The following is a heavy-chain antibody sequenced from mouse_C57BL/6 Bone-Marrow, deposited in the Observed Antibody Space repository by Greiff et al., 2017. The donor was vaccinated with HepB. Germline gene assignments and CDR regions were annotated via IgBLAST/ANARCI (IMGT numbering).Heavy chain of an antibody. D-gene: IGHD3-2*02. V-gene: IGHV1-15*01. CDR3: TREKDSSGFLDFDV. Sequence: QVHVKQSGAELVRPGASVTLSCKASGYTFTDYEMHWVKQTPVHGLEWIGAIDPETGGTAYNQKFKGKAILTADKSSSTAYMELRSLTSEDSAVYYCTREKDSSGFLDFDVWGTGTTVTVSS. J-gene: IGHJ1*03. CDR2: IDPETGGT. CDR1: GYTFTDYE.